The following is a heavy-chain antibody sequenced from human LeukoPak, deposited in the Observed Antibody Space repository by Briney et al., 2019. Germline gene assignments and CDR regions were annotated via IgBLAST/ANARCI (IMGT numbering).Heavy chain of an antibody. CDR2: ISGSGGST. Sequence: GGSLRLSCAASGFTFSSYAMSWVRQNPGKGLEWVAAISGSGGSTYYADSVKGRFTISRDNFKNTLYLQMNSLRAEDTAVYYCASPGYSSGWCFDYWGQGTLVTVSS. CDR1: GFTFSSYA. V-gene: IGHV3-23*01. D-gene: IGHD6-19*01. J-gene: IGHJ4*02. CDR3: ASPGYSSGWCFDY.